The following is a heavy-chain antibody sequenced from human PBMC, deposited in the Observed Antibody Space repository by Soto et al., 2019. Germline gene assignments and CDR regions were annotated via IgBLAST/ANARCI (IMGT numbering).Heavy chain of an antibody. Sequence: EVQLLESGGGLVQPGGSLKVSCAASGFTFSAYAMSWVRQAPGKGLEWVSTVVASGGSTYYAASMRGRFTISRDNSENTLFLQMNSLRSEDTGVYYCAKYPDNYPWGYFDYWGQGTLVTVSS. CDR3: AKYPDNYPWGYFDY. D-gene: IGHD4-4*01. J-gene: IGHJ4*02. V-gene: IGHV3-23*01. CDR1: GFTFSAYA. CDR2: VVASGGST.